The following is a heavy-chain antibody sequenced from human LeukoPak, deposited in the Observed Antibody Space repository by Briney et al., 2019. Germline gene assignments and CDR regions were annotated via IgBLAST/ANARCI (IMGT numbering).Heavy chain of an antibody. CDR3: ARDTNGWNDY. J-gene: IGHJ4*02. Sequence: GGSLRLSCAASGFTFSNYWMTWVRQAPGKGLEWVANIKQDGSVKQYVGSVKGRFTISRDNAKNSLYLQMNSLRAEDTAVYYCARDTNGWNDYWGQGTLVTVSS. V-gene: IGHV3-7*01. CDR1: GFTFSNYW. D-gene: IGHD2-8*01. CDR2: IKQDGSVK.